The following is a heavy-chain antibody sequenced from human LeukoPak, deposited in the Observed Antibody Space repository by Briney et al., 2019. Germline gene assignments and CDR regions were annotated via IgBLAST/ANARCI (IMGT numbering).Heavy chain of an antibody. CDR1: GFTFSRYA. CDR2: ISYDGSNK. V-gene: IGHV3-30-3*01. D-gene: IGHD3-22*01. J-gene: IGHJ4*02. CDR3: ASHYDTSGYHYFDF. Sequence: PGGSLRLSCAAPGFTFSRYAMHWVRQAPGKGLEWVAVISYDGSNKYYADSVKGRFTISRDSSKNTLYLQMNSLRAEDTAVYYCASHYDTSGYHYFDFRGQGTLVTVSS.